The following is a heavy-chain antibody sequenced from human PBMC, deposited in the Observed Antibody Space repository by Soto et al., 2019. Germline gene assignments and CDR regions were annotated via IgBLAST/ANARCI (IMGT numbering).Heavy chain of an antibody. J-gene: IGHJ4*02. CDR2: IIPIFGTA. CDR3: ATGDDYGGTPYFDY. CDR1: GGTFSSYA. V-gene: IGHV1-69*12. D-gene: IGHD4-17*01. Sequence: QVQLVQSGAEVKKPGSSVKVSCKASGGTFSSYAISWVRQAPGQGLEWMGGIIPIFGTANHAQKFQGRVTXXAXEXXSTAYMELSSLRSEDTAVYYCATGDDYGGTPYFDYWGQGTLVTVSS.